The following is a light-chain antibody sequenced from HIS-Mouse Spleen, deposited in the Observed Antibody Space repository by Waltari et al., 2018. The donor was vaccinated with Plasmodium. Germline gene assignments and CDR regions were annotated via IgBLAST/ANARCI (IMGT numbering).Light chain of an antibody. J-gene: IGKJ1*01. Sequence: EIVMTQSPATLSVSPGERAPLSCRASQSVSRDLAWYQQKPGQAPRLLMYGASTRATGIPGRFSGSGSGTEFTLTISSMQSEDFAVYYCQQYNNWPRGTVGQGTKVEIK. V-gene: IGKV3-15*01. CDR1: QSVSRD. CDR2: GAS. CDR3: QQYNNWPRGT.